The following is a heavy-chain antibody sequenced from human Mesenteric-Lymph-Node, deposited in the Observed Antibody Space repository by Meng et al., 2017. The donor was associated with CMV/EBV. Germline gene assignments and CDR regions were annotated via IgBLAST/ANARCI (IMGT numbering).Heavy chain of an antibody. D-gene: IGHD3-9*01. CDR3: ARGSSYDILTGYFDY. V-gene: IGHV4-34*01. J-gene: IGHJ4*02. CDR2: INHSGST. CDR1: GGSFSGYY. Sequence: AQVYQWGAGLLKPSETLSVTCAVYGGSFSGYYWNWIRQSPEKGLEWIGEINHSGSTTYNPSFTSRIIISVDTSTNQISLNMSSVTAADTAVYYCARGSSYDILTGYFDYWGQGALVTVSS.